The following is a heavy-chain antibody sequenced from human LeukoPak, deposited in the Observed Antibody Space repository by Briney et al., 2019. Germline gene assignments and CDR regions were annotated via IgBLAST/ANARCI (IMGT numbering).Heavy chain of an antibody. CDR1: GDFISSSDW. CDR2: IYYSGST. CDR3: ATITFSSGWSASYAFDV. V-gene: IGHV4-31*11. Sequence: PSETLSLTCAVSGDFISSSDWWSWIRQLPGKGLEWIGYIYYSGSTYYNPSLKSRVTISVDTSKNQFSLKLNSVTAADTAVYYCATITFSSGWSASYAFDVWGQGTMVSVSS. J-gene: IGHJ3*01. D-gene: IGHD3-3*01.